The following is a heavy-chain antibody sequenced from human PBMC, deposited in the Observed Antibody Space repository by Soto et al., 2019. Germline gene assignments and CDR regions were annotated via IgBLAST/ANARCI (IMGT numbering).Heavy chain of an antibody. V-gene: IGHV4-39*07. CDR1: GGSISSGGYY. D-gene: IGHD2-2*01. J-gene: IGHJ4*02. CDR2: INHSGST. Sequence: SETLSLTCTVSGGSISSGGYYWSWIRQPPGKGLEWIGEINHSGSTNYNPSLKSRVTISVDTSKNQFSLKLSSVTAADTAVYYCARGRLVPAVNFDYWGLGTLVTVSS. CDR3: ARGRLVPAVNFDY.